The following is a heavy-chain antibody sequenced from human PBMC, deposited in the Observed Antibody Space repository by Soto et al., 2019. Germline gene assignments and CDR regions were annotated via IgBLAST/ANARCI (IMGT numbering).Heavy chain of an antibody. CDR1: GGTFSSYA. Sequence: QVQLVQSGAEVKKPGSSVKVSCKASGGTFSSYAISWVRQAPGQGLEWMGGIIPIFGTANCAQKLQRRVTITADESTSTAYMELGSLRSEDTAVYYCARTLVSHQYSSSSLHPWGQGTLVTGSS. J-gene: IGHJ5*02. V-gene: IGHV1-69*12. CDR2: IIPIFGTA. D-gene: IGHD6-6*01. CDR3: ARTLVSHQYSSSSLHP.